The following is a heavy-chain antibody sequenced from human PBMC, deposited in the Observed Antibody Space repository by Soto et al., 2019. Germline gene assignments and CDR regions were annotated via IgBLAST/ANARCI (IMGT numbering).Heavy chain of an antibody. V-gene: IGHV3-74*01. CDR2: INSDGSST. CDR1: GFTFSSYW. J-gene: IGHJ4*02. CDR3: SSGHCTNCVCRGYYFDY. Sequence: EVQLVESGGGLVQPGGSLRLSCATSGFTFSSYWMHWVRQAPGKGLVWVSRINSDGSSTTYADSVKGRFTISRDNAKNTLYLQMNSLRAEDTAVYYCSSGHCTNCVCRGYYFDYWGQGTLVTVSS. D-gene: IGHD2-8*01.